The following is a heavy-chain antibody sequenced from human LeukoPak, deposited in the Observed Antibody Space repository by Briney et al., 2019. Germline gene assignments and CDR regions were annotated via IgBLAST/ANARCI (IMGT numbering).Heavy chain of an antibody. D-gene: IGHD3-10*01. V-gene: IGHV3-74*01. CDR2: INSDGSST. Sequence: PGGSLRLSCAASGFTFSTYGMHWVRQAPGKGLVWVSRINSDGSSTSYADSVKGRFTISRDNAKNTLYLQMNSLRAEDTAVYYCARGGRGVICDYWGQGTLVTVSS. CDR1: GFTFSTYG. J-gene: IGHJ4*02. CDR3: ARGGRGVICDY.